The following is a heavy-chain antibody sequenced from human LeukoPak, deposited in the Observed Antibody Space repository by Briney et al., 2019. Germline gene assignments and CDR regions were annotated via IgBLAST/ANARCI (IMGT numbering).Heavy chain of an antibody. D-gene: IGHD4-17*01. V-gene: IGHV3-48*03. J-gene: IGHJ4*02. Sequence: GGSLRLSCAASGFTFSSYEMNWVRQAPGRGLEWVSYISSSGSTRYYADSVKGRFTISRDNAKNSLYLQMNSLRAEDTAVYYCARVQTTVTTLDYWGQGTLVTVSS. CDR1: GFTFSSYE. CDR3: ARVQTTVTTLDY. CDR2: ISSSGSTR.